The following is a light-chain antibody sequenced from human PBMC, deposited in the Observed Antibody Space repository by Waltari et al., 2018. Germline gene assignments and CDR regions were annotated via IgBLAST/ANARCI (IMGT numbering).Light chain of an antibody. J-gene: IGLJ2*01. Sequence: SYVLTQPSSVSVAPGQTASIACGGDNIGNNRVHWIKQRPGQAPVLVVYDSDARPSGIPDRFSGSNSGSTATLTVSRVGAGDEADYYCQVWDPTSSHWIFGGGTKLTVL. V-gene: IGLV3-21*02. CDR3: QVWDPTSSHWI. CDR1: NIGNNR. CDR2: DSD.